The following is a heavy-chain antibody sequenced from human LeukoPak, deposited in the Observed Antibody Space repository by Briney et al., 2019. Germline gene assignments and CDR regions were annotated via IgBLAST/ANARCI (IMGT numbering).Heavy chain of an antibody. D-gene: IGHD1-14*01. V-gene: IGHV3-7*05. CDR2: IKRDGSEK. CDR1: GFTFSSYG. Sequence: GGSLRLSCAASGFTFSSYGMNWVRQAPGKGLEWVANIKRDGSEKYYVDSVKGRFTISRDNAKNSLYLQMNSLRSEDTAVYYCARDPGQAREPLDYWGQGTLVTVSS. J-gene: IGHJ4*02. CDR3: ARDPGQAREPLDY.